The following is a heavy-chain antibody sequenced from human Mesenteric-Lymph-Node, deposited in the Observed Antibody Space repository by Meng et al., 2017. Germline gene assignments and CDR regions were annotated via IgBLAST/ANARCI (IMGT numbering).Heavy chain of an antibody. CDR2: INHSGSN. CDR3: AVLSGYENHYYAMDV. V-gene: IGHV4-34*01. Sequence: SETLSLTCAVYGGSFSGYYWSWIRQPPGKGLEWIGEINHSGSNNYNPSLKSRVTISVDTSKNQFSLKLSSVTAADTAVYYCAVLSGYENHYYAMDVWGQGTTVTVSS. J-gene: IGHJ6*02. D-gene: IGHD5-12*01. CDR1: GGSFSGYY.